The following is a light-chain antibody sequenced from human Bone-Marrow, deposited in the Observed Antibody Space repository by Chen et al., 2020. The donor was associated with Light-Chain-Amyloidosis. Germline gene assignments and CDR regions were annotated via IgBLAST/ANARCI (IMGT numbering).Light chain of an antibody. V-gene: IGKV1-5*01. CDR3: QQYNSYSMYT. Sequence: DLQMTQSPSPLSASVGDRVTITCRASQSSSSWLAWYQQKPGKAPKLLIYDASSLESGVPSRFSGSGSGTEFTLTISSLQPDDFATYYCQQYNSYSMYTFGQGTKLEIK. CDR1: QSSSSW. CDR2: DAS. J-gene: IGKJ2*01.